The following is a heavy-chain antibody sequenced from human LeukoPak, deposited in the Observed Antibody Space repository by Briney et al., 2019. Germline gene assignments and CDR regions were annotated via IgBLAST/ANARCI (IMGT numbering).Heavy chain of an antibody. V-gene: IGHV3-30*02. CDR3: AKSHGDIVVVPAAIYEAGDY. J-gene: IGHJ4*02. Sequence: GGSLRLSCAASGFTFSSYGMHWVRQAPGKGLDWVAFIQYDGSNKYYADSVNGRFTISRDNSKNTLYLQMNSLRAEDTAVYYCAKSHGDIVVVPAAIYEAGDYWGQGTLVTVSS. CDR2: IQYDGSNK. D-gene: IGHD2-2*01. CDR1: GFTFSSYG.